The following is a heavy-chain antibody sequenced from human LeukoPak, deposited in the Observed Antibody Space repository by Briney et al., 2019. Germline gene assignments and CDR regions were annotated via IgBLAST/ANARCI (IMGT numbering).Heavy chain of an antibody. J-gene: IGHJ4*02. CDR3: ARGYSGYDWGYYFDC. V-gene: IGHV3-74*01. Sequence: GGPLRLSCAASGFTFSNYWMHWVRQVPGKGLVWVSHINSDGRIINYADSVKGRFTISRDNAKNTLYLQMNSLRVEDTALYYCARGYSGYDWGYYFDCWGQGTLVTVSS. CDR1: GFTFSNYW. D-gene: IGHD5-12*01. CDR2: INSDGRII.